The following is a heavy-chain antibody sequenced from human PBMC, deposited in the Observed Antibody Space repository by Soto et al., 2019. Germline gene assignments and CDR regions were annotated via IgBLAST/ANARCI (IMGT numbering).Heavy chain of an antibody. Sequence: QLQLQESGPGLVKPSETLSLTCTVSGGSISSSSYYWGWIRQPPGKGLEWIGSIYYSGSTYYNPSLKSRVTISVDTSKNQFSLKLSSVTAADTAVYYCARRGVERLFQAKYYFDYWGQGTLVTVSS. CDR1: GGSISSSSYY. CDR2: IYYSGST. D-gene: IGHD1-1*01. V-gene: IGHV4-39*01. J-gene: IGHJ4*02. CDR3: ARRGVERLFQAKYYFDY.